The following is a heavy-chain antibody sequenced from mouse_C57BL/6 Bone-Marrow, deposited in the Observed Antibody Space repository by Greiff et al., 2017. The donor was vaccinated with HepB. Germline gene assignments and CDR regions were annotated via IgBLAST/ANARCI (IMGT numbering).Heavy chain of an antibody. V-gene: IGHV1-54*01. CDR3: ANDSSGSPFAY. Sequence: QVQLQQSGAELVRPGTSVKVSCKASGYAFTNYLIEWVKQRPGQGLEWIGVINPGSGGTNYNEKFKCKATLTADKSSSTAYMQLSSLTSEDSAVSFCANDSSGSPFAYWGQGNLVTVSA. CDR1: GYAFTNYL. D-gene: IGHD3-2*02. J-gene: IGHJ3*01. CDR2: INPGSGGT.